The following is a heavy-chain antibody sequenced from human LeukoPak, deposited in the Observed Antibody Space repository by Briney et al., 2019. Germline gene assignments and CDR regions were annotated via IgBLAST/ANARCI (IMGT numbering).Heavy chain of an antibody. CDR3: ARPIFGVALDAFDI. CDR1: GGLISSGSYY. V-gene: IGHV4-61*02. Sequence: SQTLSLTCTVSGGLISSGSYYWSWIRQPAGKGLEWIGRIYSSGSTNYNPALRSRLTISVDTSKNQFSLKLSSVTAADTAVYYCARPIFGVALDAFDIWGQGTMVTVSS. CDR2: IYSSGST. J-gene: IGHJ3*02. D-gene: IGHD3-3*01.